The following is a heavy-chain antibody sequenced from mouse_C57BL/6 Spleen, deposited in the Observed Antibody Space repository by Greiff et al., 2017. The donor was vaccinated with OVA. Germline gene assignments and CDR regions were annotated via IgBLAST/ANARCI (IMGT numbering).Heavy chain of an antibody. V-gene: IGHV1-81*01. J-gene: IGHJ2*01. CDR2: IYPRSGNT. CDR3: GRGYYSNYEGTYYFDY. D-gene: IGHD2-5*01. Sequence: VQLQQSGAELARPGASVKLSCKASGYTFTSYGISWVKQRTGQGLEWIGEIYPRSGNTYYNEKFKGKATLTADKSSSTAYMELRSLTSEDSAVYFCGRGYYSNYEGTYYFDYWGQGTTLTVSS. CDR1: GYTFTSYG.